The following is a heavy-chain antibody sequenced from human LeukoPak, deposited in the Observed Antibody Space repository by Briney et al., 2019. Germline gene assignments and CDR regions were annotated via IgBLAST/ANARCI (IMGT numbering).Heavy chain of an antibody. CDR2: IYYSGST. CDR3: ARAGGFFSPFGY. Sequence: SETLSLTCTVSGGSISSGGYYWSWIRQHPGDGLEWIGYIYYSGSTYYNPALKSRVTISIDTSKNQFSLKLSSVTAADTAVYYCARAGGFFSPFGYWGQGTLVIVSS. J-gene: IGHJ4*02. D-gene: IGHD3-16*01. CDR1: GGSISSGGYY. V-gene: IGHV4-31*03.